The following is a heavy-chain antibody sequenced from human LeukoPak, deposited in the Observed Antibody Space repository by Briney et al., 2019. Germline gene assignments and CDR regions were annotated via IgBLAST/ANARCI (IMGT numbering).Heavy chain of an antibody. J-gene: IGHJ4*02. CDR3: ARGWNDDY. Sequence: PGGSLRLSCAASGFTFSSFAMHWVRQAPGKGLEYVSAITTSGGTTYYAGSVKGRFTISRDNSKNTLYLQMVSLTTEDMAVYYCARGWNDDYWGQGTLVTVSS. D-gene: IGHD1-1*01. V-gene: IGHV3-64*02. CDR2: ITTSGGTT. CDR1: GFTFSSFA.